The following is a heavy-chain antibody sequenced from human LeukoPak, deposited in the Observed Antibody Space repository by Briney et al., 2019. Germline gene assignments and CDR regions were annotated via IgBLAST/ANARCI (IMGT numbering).Heavy chain of an antibody. CDR2: IIPIFGTA. D-gene: IGHD3-22*01. CDR1: GGTFSSYA. J-gene: IGHJ4*02. V-gene: IGHV1-69*05. CDR3: ARDRSYHDSSGFLDY. Sequence: SVKVSCKASGGTFSSYAISWVRQAPGQGREWMGRIIPIFGTANYAQKFQGRVTITTDESTSTAYMELSSLRSEDTAVYYCARDRSYHDSSGFLDYWGQGTLVTVSS.